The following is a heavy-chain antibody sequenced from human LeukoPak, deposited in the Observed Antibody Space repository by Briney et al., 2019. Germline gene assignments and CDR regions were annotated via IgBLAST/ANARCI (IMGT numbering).Heavy chain of an antibody. CDR3: ARDSYYDSSGSPEGYFDY. J-gene: IGHJ4*02. D-gene: IGHD3-22*01. CDR2: INPSGGST. Sequence: ASVKVSCKASGYTFTSYYMHWVRQAPGQGLEWMGIINPSGGSTSYAQKFQGRVTMTRDTSTSTVYMELSSLRSEDTAVYYCARDSYYDSSGSPEGYFDYWGQGTLVTVSS. CDR1: GYTFTSYY. V-gene: IGHV1-46*01.